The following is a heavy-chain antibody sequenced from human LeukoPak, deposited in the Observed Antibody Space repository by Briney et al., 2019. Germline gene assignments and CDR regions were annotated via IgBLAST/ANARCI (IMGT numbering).Heavy chain of an antibody. CDR3: ARTMVVAATQDY. D-gene: IGHD2-15*01. Sequence: SETLSLTCTVSGGSISSSSYYWGWIRQPPGKGLEWIGSIYYSGSTYYNPSLKSRVTISVDTSKNQFSLKLSSVTAADTAVYYCARTMVVAATQDYWGQGSLVTVSS. J-gene: IGHJ4*02. CDR1: GGSISSSSYY. V-gene: IGHV4-39*01. CDR2: IYYSGST.